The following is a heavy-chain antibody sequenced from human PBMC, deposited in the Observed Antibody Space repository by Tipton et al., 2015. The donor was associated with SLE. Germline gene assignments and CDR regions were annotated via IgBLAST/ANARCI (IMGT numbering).Heavy chain of an antibody. CDR3: ARDHRAFDI. Sequence: TLSLTCTVSGGSISSSGYYWGWIRQPPGKGLEWIGSIYYSGSTYYNPSLKSRVTISVDTSKNQFSLKLSSVTAADTAVYYCARDHRAFDIWGQGTMVTVSS. CDR1: GGSISSSGYY. J-gene: IGHJ3*02. CDR2: IYYSGST. V-gene: IGHV4-39*07.